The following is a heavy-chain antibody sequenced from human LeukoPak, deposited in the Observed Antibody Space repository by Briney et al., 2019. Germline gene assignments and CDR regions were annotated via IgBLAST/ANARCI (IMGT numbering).Heavy chain of an antibody. Sequence: SETLSLTCTVSGGSISSYCWSWIRQPPGKGLEWIGYIYYSGSTNYNPSLKSRVTISVDTSKNQFSLKLSSVTAADTAVYYCARYLPGYDILTGRNHGDNWFDPWGQGTLVTVSS. D-gene: IGHD3-9*01. CDR1: GGSISSYC. CDR3: ARYLPGYDILTGRNHGDNWFDP. V-gene: IGHV4-59*01. CDR2: IYYSGST. J-gene: IGHJ5*02.